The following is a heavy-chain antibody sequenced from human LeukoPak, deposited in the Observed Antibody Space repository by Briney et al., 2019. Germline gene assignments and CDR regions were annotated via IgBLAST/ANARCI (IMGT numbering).Heavy chain of an antibody. Sequence: TXXGGSXSSXXXSWIRQPPGKXXXXXGYXXYSGSTNYNPSLKSRVTISVDTSKNQFSLKLRSMTAADTAVYYCARIFPDIVVVPAAEGYYYMDVWGKRTTVTVSS. V-gene: IGHV4-59*08. CDR2: XXYSGST. D-gene: IGHD2-2*01. CDR1: GGSXSSXX. CDR3: ARIFPDIVVVPAAEGYYYMDV. J-gene: IGHJ6*03.